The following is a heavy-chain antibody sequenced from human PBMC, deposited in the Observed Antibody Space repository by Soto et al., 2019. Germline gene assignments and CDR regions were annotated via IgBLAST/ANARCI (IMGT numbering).Heavy chain of an antibody. V-gene: IGHV4-59*08. Sequence: QVQLQESGPGLVKPSETLSLTCTVSGGSISSYYWSWIRQPPGKGLEWIGYIYYSGSTNYNPSLKSRVTISVDTSNNQLSRKLSSVNAADTAVYYCAGEGTWSGYYYYGMDVWGQGTTVTVSS. D-gene: IGHD1-1*01. CDR1: GGSISSYY. CDR3: AGEGTWSGYYYYGMDV. CDR2: IYYSGST. J-gene: IGHJ6*02.